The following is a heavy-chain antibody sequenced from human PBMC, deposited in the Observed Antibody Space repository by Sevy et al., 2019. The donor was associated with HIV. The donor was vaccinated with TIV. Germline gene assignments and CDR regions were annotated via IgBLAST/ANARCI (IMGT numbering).Heavy chain of an antibody. CDR3: ARQTLDTGYNWNYRGPTINWFDP. D-gene: IGHD1-7*01. CDR1: GGSISSSSYY. Sequence: SETLSLTCTVSGGSISSSSYYWGWIRQPPGKGLEWIGSIYYSGSTYYNPSLKSRVTISVDTSKNQFSLKLSSVTAAETAGYYCARQTLDTGYNWNYRGPTINWFDPWGQGTLVTVSS. J-gene: IGHJ5*02. CDR2: IYYSGST. V-gene: IGHV4-39*01.